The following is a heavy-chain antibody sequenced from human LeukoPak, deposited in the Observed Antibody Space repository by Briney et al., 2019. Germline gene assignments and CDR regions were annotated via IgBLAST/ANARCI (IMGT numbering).Heavy chain of an antibody. J-gene: IGHJ5*02. CDR2: INHSGST. V-gene: IGHV4-34*01. Sequence: SETLSLTCAVYGGSFSGYYWSWIRQPPGKGLEWIGEINHSGSTNYNPSLKSRVTISVDTSKNQFSLKLSSVTAADTAVYYCARGTSGIAARNNWFDPWGQGTLVTVSS. CDR1: GGSFSGYY. D-gene: IGHD6-6*01. CDR3: ARGTSGIAARNNWFDP.